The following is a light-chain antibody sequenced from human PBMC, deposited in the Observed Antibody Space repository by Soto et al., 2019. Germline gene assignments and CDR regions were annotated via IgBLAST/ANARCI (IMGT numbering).Light chain of an antibody. V-gene: IGKV1-39*01. CDR1: QTINTY. Sequence: DIQMTQSPSSLSASVGDRVTITCRASQTINTYLNWYQQKLGKAPKLLIYAAFTLQSGVPSRFSGSGSGTDFTLTISSLQPEDFATYYCQQSYSIPRTFGLGTKLQIK. CDR2: AAF. J-gene: IGKJ2*01. CDR3: QQSYSIPRT.